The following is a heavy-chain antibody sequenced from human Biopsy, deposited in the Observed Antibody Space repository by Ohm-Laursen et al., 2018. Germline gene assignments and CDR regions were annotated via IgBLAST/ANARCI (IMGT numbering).Heavy chain of an antibody. CDR1: GYNFISYS. CDR2: IRTLNGDT. CDR3: ARGEVTFGELIVSLDS. J-gene: IGHJ4*02. D-gene: IGHD3-16*02. Sequence: ASVKVSCKTSGYNFISYSINWVRQAPGQGLEWMGWIRTLNGDTKHGQKFQDRVTMTTDTTTSTVYMELTSLRSDDTAVYYCARGEVTFGELIVSLDSWGQGTLVTVSS. V-gene: IGHV1-18*01.